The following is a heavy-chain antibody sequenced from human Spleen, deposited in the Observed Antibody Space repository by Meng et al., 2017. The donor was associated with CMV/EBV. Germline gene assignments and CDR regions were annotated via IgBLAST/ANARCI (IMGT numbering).Heavy chain of an antibody. J-gene: IGHJ4*02. D-gene: IGHD3-22*01. CDR2: INPKTGGT. CDR3: ARVFQPLYFDGSGYCDS. Sequence: ASVKVSCKASGYTFTGYFIHWVRQAPGQGLEWMGWINPKTGGTNYPQKFQGRVTMTRDTSISTAYLELGRLRSDDTAVYYCARVFQPLYFDGSGYCDSWGQGTLVTVSS. V-gene: IGHV1-2*02. CDR1: GYTFTGYF.